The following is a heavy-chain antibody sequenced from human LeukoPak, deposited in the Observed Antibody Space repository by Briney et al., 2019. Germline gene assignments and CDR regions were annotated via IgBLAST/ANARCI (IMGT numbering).Heavy chain of an antibody. J-gene: IGHJ5*02. V-gene: IGHV4-39*07. Sequence: SETLSLTCTVSGGSISSSSYYWGWIRQPPGKGLEWIGSIYYSGSTYYNPSLKSRVTISVDTSKNQFSLKLSSVTAADTAVYYCAREERPGTTNWFDPWGQGTLVTVSS. CDR2: IYYSGST. D-gene: IGHD1-7*01. CDR1: GGSISSSSYY. CDR3: AREERPGTTNWFDP.